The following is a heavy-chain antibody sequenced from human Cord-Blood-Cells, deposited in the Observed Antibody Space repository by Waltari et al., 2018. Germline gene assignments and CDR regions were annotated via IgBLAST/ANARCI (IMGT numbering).Heavy chain of an antibody. J-gene: IGHJ4*02. CDR1: GFTFSSYW. V-gene: IGHV3-7*01. Sequence: EVQLVESGGGLVQPGGSLRLSCAASGFTFSSYWMSWVRQAPGKGLEWVANIKQDGSEKYYVDYVKGRFTISRDNAKTSLYLQMNSLRAEDTAVYYCAREGNSSSWFDYWGQGTLVTVSS. CDR3: AREGNSSSWFDY. D-gene: IGHD6-13*01. CDR2: IKQDGSEK.